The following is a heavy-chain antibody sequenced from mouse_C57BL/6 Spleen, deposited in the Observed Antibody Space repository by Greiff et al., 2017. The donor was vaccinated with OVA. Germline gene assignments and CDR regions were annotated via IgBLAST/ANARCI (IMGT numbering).Heavy chain of an antibody. D-gene: IGHD2-4*01. CDR3: ASSMITASDYAIDY. CDR2: IDPEDGET. CDR1: GFNIKDYY. Sequence: EVKLMESGAELVKPGASVKLSCTASGFNIKDYYMHWVKQRTEQGLEWIGMIDPEDGETKYAPKFQGKATITADTSSNTAYLQLSSLTSEDTAVYYCASSMITASDYAIDYWGQGTSVTVSS. J-gene: IGHJ4*01. V-gene: IGHV14-2*01.